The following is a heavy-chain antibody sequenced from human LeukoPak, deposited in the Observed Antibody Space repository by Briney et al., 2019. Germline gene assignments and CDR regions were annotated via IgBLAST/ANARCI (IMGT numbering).Heavy chain of an antibody. CDR2: INLNSGDT. Sequence: GASVKVSCKASGYTFTGYYMHWVRQAPGQGLEWMGWINLNSGDTHHAQTFQGRVTMTRDTSISTGYMEVSSLISDDTAVYYCARDRIITIFGVVPFDPWGQGTLVTVSS. V-gene: IGHV1-2*02. CDR3: ARDRIITIFGVVPFDP. J-gene: IGHJ5*02. D-gene: IGHD3-3*01. CDR1: GYTFTGYY.